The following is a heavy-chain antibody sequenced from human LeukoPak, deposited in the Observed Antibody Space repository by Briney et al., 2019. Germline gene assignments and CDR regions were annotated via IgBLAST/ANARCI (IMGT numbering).Heavy chain of an antibody. Sequence: SETLSLTCAVYGGSFSGYYWSWIRQPPGKGLEWIGSIYYSGSTYYNPSLKSRVTISVDTSKNQFSLKLSSVTAADTAVYYCARRPYYDFWSGYSDYFDYWGQGTLVTVSS. V-gene: IGHV4-34*01. CDR2: IYYSGST. D-gene: IGHD3-3*01. CDR3: ARRPYYDFWSGYSDYFDY. J-gene: IGHJ4*02. CDR1: GGSFSGYY.